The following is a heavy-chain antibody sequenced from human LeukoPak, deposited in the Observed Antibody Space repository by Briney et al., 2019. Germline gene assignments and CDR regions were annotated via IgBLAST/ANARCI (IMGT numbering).Heavy chain of an antibody. D-gene: IGHD5-18*01. Sequence: PSETLSLTCAVYGGSFSGYCWSWIRQPPGKGLEWIGEINRSGSTNYNPSLKSRVTISVDTSKNQFSLKLSSVTAADTAVYYCARAGYSYGKWGQGTLVTVSS. CDR1: GGSFSGYC. CDR3: ARAGYSYGK. J-gene: IGHJ4*02. V-gene: IGHV4-34*01. CDR2: INRSGST.